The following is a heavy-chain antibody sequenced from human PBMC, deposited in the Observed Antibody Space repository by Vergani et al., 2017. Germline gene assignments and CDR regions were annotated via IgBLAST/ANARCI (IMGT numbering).Heavy chain of an antibody. V-gene: IGHV3-30*01. Sequence: QVQLVESGGGVVQPGRSLRLSCAPSGFTFSSYAMHWVRQAPGKGLEWVAVISYDGSNKYYADSVKGRFTISRDNSKNTLYLQMNSLRAEDTAVYYCVRALRELLVYYYYYYMDVWGKGTTVTVSS. CDR1: GFTFSSYA. D-gene: IGHD1-26*01. CDR3: VRALRELLVYYYYYYMDV. CDR2: ISYDGSNK. J-gene: IGHJ6*03.